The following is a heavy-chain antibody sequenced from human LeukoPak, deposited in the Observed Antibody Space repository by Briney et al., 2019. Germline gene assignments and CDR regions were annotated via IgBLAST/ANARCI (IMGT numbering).Heavy chain of an antibody. J-gene: IGHJ4*02. Sequence: ASVKVSCKASGYTFTGYYMHWVRQAPGQGLEWMGWINPNSGGTNYAQKFQGRVTMTRDTSINTDYMELSRLRSDDTAVYYCAKEDSGSSIGYWGQGTLVTVSS. D-gene: IGHD1-26*01. CDR3: AKEDSGSSIGY. V-gene: IGHV1-2*02. CDR2: INPNSGGT. CDR1: GYTFTGYY.